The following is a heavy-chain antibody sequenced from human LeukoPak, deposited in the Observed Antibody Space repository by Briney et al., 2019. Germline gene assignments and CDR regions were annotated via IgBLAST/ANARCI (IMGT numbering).Heavy chain of an antibody. V-gene: IGHV3-11*04. D-gene: IGHD5-18*01. CDR2: ISSSGSTI. J-gene: IGHJ3*02. CDR1: GGSFSGYY. CDR3: ARDGRPGYSYDDAFDI. Sequence: LSLTCAVYGGSFSGYYWSWIRQAPGKGLEWVSYISSSGSTIYYADSVKGRFTISRDNAKNSLYLQMNSLRAEDTAVYYCARDGRPGYSYDDAFDIWGQGTMVTVSS.